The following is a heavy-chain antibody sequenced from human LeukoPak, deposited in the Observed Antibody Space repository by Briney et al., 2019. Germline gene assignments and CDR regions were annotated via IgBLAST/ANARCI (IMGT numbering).Heavy chain of an antibody. CDR2: ISGSGGST. CDR3: ATTQNTADLDY. D-gene: IGHD5-18*01. Sequence: GGSLRLSCAASGFSISIYYMSWVRQAPGKGLEWVSAISGSGGSTYYADSVKGRFTISRDNSKNTLYLQMNSLRAEDTAVYYCATTQNTADLDYWGQGTLVTVSS. CDR1: GFSISIYY. V-gene: IGHV3-23*01. J-gene: IGHJ4*02.